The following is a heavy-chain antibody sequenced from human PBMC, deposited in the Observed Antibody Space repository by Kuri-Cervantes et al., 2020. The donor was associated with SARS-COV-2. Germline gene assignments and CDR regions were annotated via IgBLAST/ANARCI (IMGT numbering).Heavy chain of an antibody. CDR1: GGSFSGYY. Sequence: ESLKISCAVYGGSFSGYYWSWIRQPPGKGLEWIGEINHSGSTNYNPSLKSRVTISVDTSKNQFSLKLSSVTAADTAVYYCAIDLITGTEGYDAFDIWGQGTMVTVSS. CDR2: INHSGST. J-gene: IGHJ3*02. V-gene: IGHV4-34*01. D-gene: IGHD1-7*01. CDR3: AIDLITGTEGYDAFDI.